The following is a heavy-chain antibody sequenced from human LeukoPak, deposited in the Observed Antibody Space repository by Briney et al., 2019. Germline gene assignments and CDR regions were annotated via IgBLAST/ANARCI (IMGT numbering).Heavy chain of an antibody. V-gene: IGHV4-34*01. Sequence: SETLSLTCDVSGVSFSTYYWSWIRESPEKGLEWIGEVNHSGYTNLNPSLKSRVTISVDTSKNQFSLKLSSVTAADTAVYYCARQLYGSDYWGQGTLVTVSS. CDR1: GVSFSTYY. CDR2: VNHSGYT. CDR3: ARQLYGSDY. J-gene: IGHJ4*02. D-gene: IGHD4-17*01.